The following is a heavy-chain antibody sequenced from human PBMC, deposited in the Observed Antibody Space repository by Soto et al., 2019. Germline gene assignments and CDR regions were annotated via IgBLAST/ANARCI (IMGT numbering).Heavy chain of an antibody. CDR2: IIPIFGTA. CDR1: GGTFSSYA. V-gene: IGHV1-69*01. CDR3: AKGPFNWENFDY. Sequence: QVQLVQSGAEVKKPGSSVKVSCKASGGTFSSYAISWVRQAPGRGLEWMGGIIPIFGTANYAPKFQGRVTITADESTSTAFMELSSLRSEDTAVYYCAKGPFNWENFDYWGQGTPVTVSS. J-gene: IGHJ4*02. D-gene: IGHD7-27*01.